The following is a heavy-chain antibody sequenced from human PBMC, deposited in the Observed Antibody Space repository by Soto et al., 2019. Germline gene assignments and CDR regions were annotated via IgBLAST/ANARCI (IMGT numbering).Heavy chain of an antibody. CDR2: ISYDGSNK. V-gene: IGHV3-30-3*01. CDR3: VRASGMDV. J-gene: IGHJ6*02. CDR1: GFTFSSYA. Sequence: PWGSLRLSCAASGFTFSSYAMHWVRQAPGKGLEWVAVISYDGSNKYYADSVKGRFTVSRDDSKNTLYLQMNSLRTEDTAVYYCVRASGMDVWGQGTTVTVSS.